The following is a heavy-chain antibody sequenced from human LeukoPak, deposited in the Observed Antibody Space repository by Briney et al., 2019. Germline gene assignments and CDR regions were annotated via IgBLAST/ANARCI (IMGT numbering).Heavy chain of an antibody. J-gene: IGHJ4*02. D-gene: IGHD1-26*01. CDR2: ISWDGGST. Sequence: GSLRLSCAASGFTFDDYTMHWVRQAPGKGLEWVSLISWDGGSTYYADSVKGRFTISRDNSKNSLYLQMNSLRTEDTALYYCAKDMFGGNSGSYYYFDYWGQGTLVTVSS. CDR1: GFTFDDYT. CDR3: AKDMFGGNSGSYYYFDY. V-gene: IGHV3-43*01.